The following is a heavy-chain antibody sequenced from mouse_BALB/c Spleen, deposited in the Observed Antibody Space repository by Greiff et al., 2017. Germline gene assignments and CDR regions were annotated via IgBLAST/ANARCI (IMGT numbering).Heavy chain of an antibody. Sequence: VKVVESGPGLVAPSQSLSITCTVSGFSLTDYGVSWIRQPPGKGLEWLGVIWGGGSTYYNSALKSRLSISKDNSKSQVFLKMNSLQTDDTAMYYCAKHKTGTGSPFAYWGQGTLVTVSA. CDR3: AKHKTGTGSPFAY. V-gene: IGHV2-6-5*01. D-gene: IGHD4-1*01. CDR2: IWGGGST. J-gene: IGHJ3*01. CDR1: GFSLTDYG.